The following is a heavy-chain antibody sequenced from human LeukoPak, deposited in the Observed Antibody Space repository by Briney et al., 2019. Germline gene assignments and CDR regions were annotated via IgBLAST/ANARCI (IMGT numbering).Heavy chain of an antibody. CDR3: ARGRYCSGGRCYSDFDY. Sequence: PGRSLRLSCAASGFTFSSYAMHWVAQAPGKGLEWVAVISYDGSNKYYADSVKGRFTISRDNAKNSLYLQMNSLRGEDTAVYYCARGRYCSGGRCYSDFDYWGQGTLVTVSS. CDR2: ISYDGSNK. J-gene: IGHJ4*02. CDR1: GFTFSSYA. D-gene: IGHD2-15*01. V-gene: IGHV3-30-3*01.